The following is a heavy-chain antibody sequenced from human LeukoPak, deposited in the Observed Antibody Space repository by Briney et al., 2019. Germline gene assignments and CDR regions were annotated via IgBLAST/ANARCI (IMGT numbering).Heavy chain of an antibody. D-gene: IGHD5-12*01. Sequence: SETLSLTCTVSGGSISRNNYFWGWIRQPPGRGLEWLGSIHYRGSTYFNPSLKSRVTLSVDASKNQVSLKVNSVTAADTAVYFCARHVDGSDWYDYFDIWGQGTLFTVSS. CDR2: IHYRGST. V-gene: IGHV4-39*01. CDR1: GGSISRNNYF. CDR3: ARHVDGSDWYDYFDI. J-gene: IGHJ4*02.